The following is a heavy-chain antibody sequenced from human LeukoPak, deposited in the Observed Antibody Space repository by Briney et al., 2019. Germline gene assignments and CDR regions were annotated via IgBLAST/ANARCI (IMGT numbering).Heavy chain of an antibody. D-gene: IGHD6-19*01. V-gene: IGHV4-28*01. CDR1: GGSISSSDW. CDR3: ARKYDSGWYDY. J-gene: IGHJ4*02. CDR2: IYYTGST. Sequence: SETLSLTCAVSGGSISSSDWWAWIRQSPGKGLEWIGYIYYTGSTYYNPSLKSRATMSVDTSKNQFSLKLSSMTAVDTAVYYCARKYDSGWYDYWGQGILVTVSS.